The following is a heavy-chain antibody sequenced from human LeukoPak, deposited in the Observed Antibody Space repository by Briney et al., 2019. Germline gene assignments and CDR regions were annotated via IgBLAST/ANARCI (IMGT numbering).Heavy chain of an antibody. J-gene: IGHJ4*02. V-gene: IGHV4-39*07. CDR1: GGSISSGGYY. Sequence: PSETLSLTCTVSGGSISSGGYYWSWIRQPPGKGLEWIGEINHSGSTNYNPSLKSRVTISVDTSKNQFSLKLSSVTAADTAVYYCARGPGYGGNPFDYWGQGTLVTVSS. CDR3: ARGPGYGGNPFDY. CDR2: INHSGST. D-gene: IGHD4-17*01.